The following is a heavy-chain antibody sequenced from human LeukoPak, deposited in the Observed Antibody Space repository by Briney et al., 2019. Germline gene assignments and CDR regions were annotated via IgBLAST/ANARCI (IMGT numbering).Heavy chain of an antibody. CDR1: GFTVSGSY. V-gene: IGHV3-53*01. CDR2: ISNDGNT. Sequence: GGSLRLSCAASGFTVSGSYMSWVRQAPGKGPDWVSVISNDGNTFYAGSVKGRFTISRDNPKNTVYLQINNLRADDTAVYYCARGPASNSWGQGTLVTVSS. CDR3: ARGPASNS. J-gene: IGHJ4*02. D-gene: IGHD2-2*01.